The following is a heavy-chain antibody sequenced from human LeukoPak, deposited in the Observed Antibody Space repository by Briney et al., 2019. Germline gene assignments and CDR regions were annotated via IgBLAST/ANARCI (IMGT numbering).Heavy chain of an antibody. CDR3: ARIYSSGWSHFDY. D-gene: IGHD6-19*01. CDR2: ISSSGSTI. Sequence: GGSLRLSCAASGFTFSSYSMNWVRQAPGKGLEWVSYISSSGSTIYYADSVKGRFTISRDNAKNSLYLQMNSLRAEDTAVYYCARIYSSGWSHFDYWGQGTLVTVSS. J-gene: IGHJ4*02. V-gene: IGHV3-48*04. CDR1: GFTFSSYS.